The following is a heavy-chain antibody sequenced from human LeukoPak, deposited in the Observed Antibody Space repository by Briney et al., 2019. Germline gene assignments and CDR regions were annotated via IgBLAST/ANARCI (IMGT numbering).Heavy chain of an antibody. CDR3: SISYVPGKDAYFDL. Sequence: GGSLSLTCATSGFTFTDHCMDWLRQAPGKGLEWVARISNRPKSYTTEYDASVKGRFIISRDDSKHSLFLQMSGLRTEDTAMYYCSISYVPGKDAYFDLRGQGTLVTVSS. CDR1: GFTFTDHC. D-gene: IGHD2-21*01. V-gene: IGHV3-72*01. CDR2: ISNRPKSYTT. J-gene: IGHJ5*02.